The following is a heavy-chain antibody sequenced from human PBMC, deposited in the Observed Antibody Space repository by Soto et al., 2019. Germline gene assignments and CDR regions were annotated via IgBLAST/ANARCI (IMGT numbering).Heavy chain of an antibody. CDR2: VFYSGST. CDR3: ARDPPPPDY. Sequence: SETLSLTCAVYGGSFSGYYWSWIRQHPGKGLEWIGYVFYSGSTYYNPSLKSRVTISVDTSKNQFSLKLSSVTAADTAVYYCARDPPPPDYWGQGTLVTVSS. J-gene: IGHJ4*02. CDR1: GGSFSGYY. V-gene: IGHV4-31*11.